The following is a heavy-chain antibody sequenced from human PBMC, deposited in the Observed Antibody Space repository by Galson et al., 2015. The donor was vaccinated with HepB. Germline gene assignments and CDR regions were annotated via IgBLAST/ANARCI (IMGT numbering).Heavy chain of an antibody. V-gene: IGHV1-2*06. CDR3: ARDDQLRFSHDY. CDR2: INPNSGGT. CDR1: GYTFTGYY. D-gene: IGHD3-3*01. Sequence: SVKVSCKASGYTFTGYYMHWVRQAPGQGLEWMGRINPNSGGTNYAQKFQGRVTMARDTSISTAYMELSRLRSDDTAVYYCARDDQLRFSHDYWGQGTLVTVSS. J-gene: IGHJ4*02.